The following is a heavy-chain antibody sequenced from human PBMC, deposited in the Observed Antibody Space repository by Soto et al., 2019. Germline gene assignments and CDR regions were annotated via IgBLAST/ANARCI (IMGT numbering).Heavy chain of an antibody. Sequence: GESLKISCKGSGYSFTIYWIGWVRQMPGKGLEWMGIIYPGDSDTRYSPSFQGQVTISADKSISTAYLQWSSLKASDTAMYYCARHGYSNYAYYYYGMDVWGQGTTVTVSS. V-gene: IGHV5-51*01. D-gene: IGHD4-4*01. CDR2: IYPGDSDT. CDR3: ARHGYSNYAYYYYGMDV. CDR1: GYSFTIYW. J-gene: IGHJ6*02.